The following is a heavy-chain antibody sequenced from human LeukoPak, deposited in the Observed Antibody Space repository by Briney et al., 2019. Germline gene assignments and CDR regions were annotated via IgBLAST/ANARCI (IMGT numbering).Heavy chain of an antibody. Sequence: PSETLSLTCAVYGGSFSGYYWGWIRQPPGKGLEWIGSIYYSGSTYYNPSLKSRVTISVDTSKNQFSLKLSSVTAADTAVYYCARGKPVLRFLEWLPSNWFDPWGQGTLVTVSS. CDR2: IYYSGST. J-gene: IGHJ5*02. CDR1: GGSFSGYY. V-gene: IGHV4-34*01. D-gene: IGHD3-3*01. CDR3: ARGKPVLRFLEWLPSNWFDP.